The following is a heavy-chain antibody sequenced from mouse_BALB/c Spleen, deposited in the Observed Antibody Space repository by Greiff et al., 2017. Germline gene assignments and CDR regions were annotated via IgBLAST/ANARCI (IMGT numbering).Heavy chain of an antibody. D-gene: IGHD2-1*01. J-gene: IGHJ2*01. V-gene: IGHV1-20*02. Sequence: EVQLVESGPELVKPGASVKISCKASGYSFTGYFMNWVMQSHGKSLEWIGRINPYNGDTFYNQKFKGKATLTVDKSSSTAHMELRSLASEDSAVYYCASAYGNYVGYFDYWGQGTTLTVSS. CDR1: GYSFTGYF. CDR2: INPYNGDT. CDR3: ASAYGNYVGYFDY.